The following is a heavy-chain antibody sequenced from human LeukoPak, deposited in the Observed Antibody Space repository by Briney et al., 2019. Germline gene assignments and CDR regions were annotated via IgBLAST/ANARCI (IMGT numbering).Heavy chain of an antibody. J-gene: IGHJ4*02. Sequence: PGGSLRLSCAASGFTFRNYGMSWVRQAPGKGLEWVSGTIGSGDSKFYADPVKGRFTISRDNSRNTLYLHMNSLRVDDTAAYYCASLYNDYGDYWGQGALVTVSS. D-gene: IGHD5-24*01. CDR2: TIGSGDSK. CDR3: ASLYNDYGDY. CDR1: GFTFRNYG. V-gene: IGHV3-23*01.